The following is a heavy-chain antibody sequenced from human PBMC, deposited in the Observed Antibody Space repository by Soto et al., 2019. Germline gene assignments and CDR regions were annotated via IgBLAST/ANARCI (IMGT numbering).Heavy chain of an antibody. CDR2: INHSGST. V-gene: IGHV4-34*01. CDR3: ARVPHSSGYLSPVGRSGIDY. J-gene: IGHJ4*02. Sequence: PSETLSLTCAVYGGCFSGYYWSWIRQPPGKGLEWIGEINHSGSTNYNPSLKSRVTISVDTSKNQFSLKLSSVTAADTAVYYCARVPHSSGYLSPVGRSGIDYWGQGTLVTVSS. CDR1: GGCFSGYY. D-gene: IGHD3-22*01.